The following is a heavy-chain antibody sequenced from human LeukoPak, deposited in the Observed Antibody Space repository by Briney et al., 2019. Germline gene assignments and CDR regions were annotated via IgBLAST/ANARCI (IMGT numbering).Heavy chain of an antibody. D-gene: IGHD3-22*01. Sequence: GESLKISCKVSGYRLSTYWIGWVRQMPGKGLEWMGIIYTGDSDTTYSPSFQGQVTISADKSLSTAYLQWSSLKASDTAMYYCARQGEFWYYDSGVYYGDAFDIWGPGTMVTVSS. J-gene: IGHJ3*02. V-gene: IGHV5-51*01. CDR2: IYTGDSDT. CDR1: GYRLSTYW. CDR3: ARQGEFWYYDSGVYYGDAFDI.